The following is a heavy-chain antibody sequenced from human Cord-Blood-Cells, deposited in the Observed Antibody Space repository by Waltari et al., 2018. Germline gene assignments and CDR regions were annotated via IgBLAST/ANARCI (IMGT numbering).Heavy chain of an antibody. CDR1: GGSITSSSYY. J-gene: IGHJ3*02. CDR3: AGSGSYYAFDI. Sequence: QLQLQESGPGLVKPSETLSPTCTVSGGSITSSSYYWGWIRQPPGKGLEWIGSIYYSGSTYYNPSLKSRVTISVDTSKNQFSLKLSSVTAADTAVYYCAGSGSYYAFDIWGQGTMVTVSS. CDR2: IYYSGST. D-gene: IGHD1-26*01. V-gene: IGHV4-39*01.